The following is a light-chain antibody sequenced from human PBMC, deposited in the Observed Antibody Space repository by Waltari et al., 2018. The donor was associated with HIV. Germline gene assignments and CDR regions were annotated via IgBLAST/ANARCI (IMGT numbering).Light chain of an antibody. CDR2: LGS. CDR1: QSLLHSNGYKY. J-gene: IGKJ2*01. CDR3: MRALQTPYT. Sequence: DIVMTQSPLSLPVTPGEPASISCRSSQSLLHSNGYKYLDWYLQKPGQSPHLLIYLGSNRASGVPDRFSGSGSGTDFTLKITRVEAEDVGVYYCMRALQTPYTFGQGTKLEIK. V-gene: IGKV2-28*01.